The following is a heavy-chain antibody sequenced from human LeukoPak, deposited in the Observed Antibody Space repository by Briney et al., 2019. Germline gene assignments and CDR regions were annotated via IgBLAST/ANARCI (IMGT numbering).Heavy chain of an antibody. V-gene: IGHV3-66*02. CDR1: GFTVSSNY. CDR2: IYSGGST. D-gene: IGHD2-15*01. J-gene: IGHJ4*02. CDR3: AREYCSGGSCYLDY. Sequence: GALRLSCAASGFTVSSNYMSWVRQAPGKGLEWVSVIYSGGSTYYEDSVKGRFTISRDNSKNTLYLQMNSLRAEDKGVYYCAREYCSGGSCYLDYWGQGTLVTVSS.